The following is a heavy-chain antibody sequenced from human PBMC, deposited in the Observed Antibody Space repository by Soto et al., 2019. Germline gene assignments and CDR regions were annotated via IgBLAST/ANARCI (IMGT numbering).Heavy chain of an antibody. CDR3: VKRPDSSDRSGYPA. J-gene: IGHJ5*02. CDR2: ISGSGVSI. V-gene: IGHV3-23*01. CDR1: GFIFTDYA. D-gene: IGHD3-3*01. Sequence: PGGSLRLCCAASGFIFTDYAMTWVRQAPGKGLEWVSVISGSGVSIYYTDSVRGRCTISRDNSKNSLYLQMHSLRPEDTAVYFCVKRPDSSDRSGYPAWGQGXQVTVSS.